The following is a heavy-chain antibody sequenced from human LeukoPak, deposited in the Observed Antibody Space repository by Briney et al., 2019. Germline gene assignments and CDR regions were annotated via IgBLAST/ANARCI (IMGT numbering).Heavy chain of an antibody. CDR3: ARAQLNLLVDFGMDV. D-gene: IGHD1-1*01. CDR2: INYSGST. Sequence: SETLSLPCTVSGGYITTYYWTWIRQPPGKGLEWIGYINYSGSTNYNPSLKSRVTISVDTSKNQFSLKLSSVTAADTAVYYCARAQLNLLVDFGMDVWGQGTTVTVSS. J-gene: IGHJ6*02. CDR1: GGYITTYY. V-gene: IGHV4-59*01.